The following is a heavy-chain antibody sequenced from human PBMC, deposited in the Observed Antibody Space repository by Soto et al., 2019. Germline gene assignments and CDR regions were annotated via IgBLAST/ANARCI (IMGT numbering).Heavy chain of an antibody. CDR3: ARGTMVRGVIKTQFHFDY. CDR2: IYYSGST. Sequence: SETLSLTCTVSGGSISSGGYYWSWIRQHPGKGLEWIGYIYYSGSTYYNPSLKSRVTISVDTSKNQFSLKLSSVTAADTAVYYCARGTMVRGVIKTQFHFDYWGQGTLVNVSS. CDR1: GGSISSGGYY. J-gene: IGHJ4*02. D-gene: IGHD3-10*01. V-gene: IGHV4-31*03.